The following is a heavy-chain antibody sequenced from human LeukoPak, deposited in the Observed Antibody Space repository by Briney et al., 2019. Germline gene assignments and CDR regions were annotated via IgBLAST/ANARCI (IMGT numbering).Heavy chain of an antibody. V-gene: IGHV3-21*01. Sequence: GGSLRLSCAASGFTFSSYSMNWVRQAPGKGLEWVSSISSSSSYIYYADSVKGRFTISRDNAKNSLYLQMNGLRAEDTAVYYCARDQGGGPPYDTFDIWGQGTMVTVSS. CDR1: GFTFSSYS. J-gene: IGHJ3*02. D-gene: IGHD2-15*01. CDR2: ISSSSSYI. CDR3: ARDQGGGPPYDTFDI.